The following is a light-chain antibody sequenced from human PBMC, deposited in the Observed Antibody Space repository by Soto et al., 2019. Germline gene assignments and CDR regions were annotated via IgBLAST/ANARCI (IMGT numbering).Light chain of an antibody. Sequence: DIQMTQSPSSLSGSVGDRVNNTFRASQENSRHLNWYQQKPGKAPKLLIYAASSLQSGVPSRFSGSGSGTDFTLTISSLQPEDFATYYCQQSYSTPPTFGQGTKVEIK. CDR1: QENSRH. CDR3: QQSYSTPPT. CDR2: AAS. V-gene: IGKV1-39*01. J-gene: IGKJ1*01.